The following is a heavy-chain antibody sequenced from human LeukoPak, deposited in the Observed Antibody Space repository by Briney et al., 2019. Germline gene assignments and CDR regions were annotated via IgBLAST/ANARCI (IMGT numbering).Heavy chain of an antibody. CDR2: IYYSGST. J-gene: IGHJ5*02. CDR3: ARGHLSSGWYGGDWFDP. CDR1: GGSISSYY. D-gene: IGHD6-19*01. Sequence: PSETLSLTCTVSGGSISSYYWSWIRQPPGKGLEWIGYIYYSGSTNYNPSLKSRVTISVDTSKNQFSLKLSSVTAADTAVYYCARGHLSSGWYGGDWFDPWGQGTLVTVSS. V-gene: IGHV4-59*01.